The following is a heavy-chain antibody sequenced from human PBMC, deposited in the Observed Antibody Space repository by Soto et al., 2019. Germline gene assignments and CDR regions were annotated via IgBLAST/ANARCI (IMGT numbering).Heavy chain of an antibody. CDR3: AASGRDLLGYDYKDTEGLDI. V-gene: IGHV1-69*01. Sequence: QVQLVQSGPEVKKPGSSVKVSCEASGGTFSNFAVNWVRQAPGQGLEWVGGIIPLFNVAKYAQKFEGRVTIVADDSTSTAYMDLSSLRSDDTAVYYCAASGRDLLGYDYKDTEGLDIWGQGTMVTVSS. J-gene: IGHJ3*02. D-gene: IGHD4-4*01. CDR2: IIPLFNVA. CDR1: GGTFSNFA.